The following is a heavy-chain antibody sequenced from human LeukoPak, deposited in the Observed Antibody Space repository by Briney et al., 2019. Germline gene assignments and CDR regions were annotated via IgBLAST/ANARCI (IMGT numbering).Heavy chain of an antibody. V-gene: IGHV4-61*02. CDR2: IYTSGST. Sequence: SETLSLTCTVSGGSISSGSYYWSWIRQPAGKGLEWIGRIYTSGSTNYNPSLKSRVTISVDTSKDQFSLKLSSVTAADTAVYYCARKGPGYSSGWYIGGQGTLVTVSS. J-gene: IGHJ4*02. D-gene: IGHD6-19*01. CDR1: GGSISSGSYY. CDR3: ARKGPGYSSGWYI.